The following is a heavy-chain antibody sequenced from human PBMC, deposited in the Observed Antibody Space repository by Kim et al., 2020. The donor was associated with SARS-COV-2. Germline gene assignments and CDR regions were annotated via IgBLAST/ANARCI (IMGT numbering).Heavy chain of an antibody. CDR2: IIPIFGTA. CDR3: ARGEPHGSGSSDHYYYYGMDV. D-gene: IGHD3-10*01. CDR1: GGTFSSYA. V-gene: IGHV1-69*13. Sequence: SVKVSCKASGGTFSSYAISWVRQAPGQGLEWMGGIIPIFGTANYAQKFQGRVTITADESTSTAYMELSSLRSEDTAVYYCARGEPHGSGSSDHYYYYGMDVWGQGTTVTVSS. J-gene: IGHJ6*02.